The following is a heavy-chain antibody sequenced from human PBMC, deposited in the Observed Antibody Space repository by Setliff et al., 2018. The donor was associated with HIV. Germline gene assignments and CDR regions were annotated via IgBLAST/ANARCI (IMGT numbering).Heavy chain of an antibody. J-gene: IGHJ5*02. Sequence: SETLSLTCTVSGGSISSFYWSWIQQPPGKGLEWIGYIYYSGSTNYNPSLKSRVTISVDTSKNQFSLKLSSVTAADTAVYYCARANIVVVPAAILGGWFDPWGQGTLVTVSS. CDR1: GGSISSFY. CDR2: IYYSGST. V-gene: IGHV4-59*01. CDR3: ARANIVVVPAAILGGWFDP. D-gene: IGHD2-2*02.